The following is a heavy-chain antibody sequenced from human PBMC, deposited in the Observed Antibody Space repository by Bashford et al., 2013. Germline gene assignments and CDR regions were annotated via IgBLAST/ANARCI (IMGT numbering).Heavy chain of an antibody. J-gene: IGHJ6*03. V-gene: IGHV2-5*02. D-gene: IGHD6-6*01. CDR2: IYWDDDK. CDR3: ARTVYSSSLDFTRYYYYYMDV. Sequence: PTLVKPTQTLTLTCTFAGFSLSTSEVGVGWIRQPPGKALEWLALIYWDDDKRYRPSLKSRLTITKDTSKNQVVLTMTNMDPVDTATYYCARTVYSSSLDFTRYYYYYMDVWGKRATVTVSS. CDR1: GFSLSTSEVG.